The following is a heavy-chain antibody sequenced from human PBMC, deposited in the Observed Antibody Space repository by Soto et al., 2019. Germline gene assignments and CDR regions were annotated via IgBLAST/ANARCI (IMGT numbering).Heavy chain of an antibody. D-gene: IGHD3-3*01. J-gene: IGHJ4*02. V-gene: IGHV1-3*01. CDR1: GYTFTSYA. CDR3: AIGSGYYNPVY. CDR2: INAGNGNT. Sequence: GASVKVSCKASGYTFTSYAMHWVRQAPGQRLEWMGWINAGNGNTKYSQKFQDRVTITRDTSASTAYMELSSLRSEDTAVYYCAIGSGYYNPVYWGQGTLVTVSS.